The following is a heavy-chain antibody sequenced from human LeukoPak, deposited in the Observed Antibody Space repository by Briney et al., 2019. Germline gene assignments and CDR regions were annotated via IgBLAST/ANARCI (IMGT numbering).Heavy chain of an antibody. Sequence: GGSLRLSWAASGFTFSSYSMNWVRQAPGKGLEWVSSISSSSSYIYYADSVKGRFTISRDNAKNSLYLQMNSLRAEDTAVYYCARDFPHAPRASPFDYWGQGTLVTVSS. J-gene: IGHJ4*02. CDR1: GFTFSSYS. CDR3: ARDFPHAPRASPFDY. D-gene: IGHD2-2*01. V-gene: IGHV3-21*01. CDR2: ISSSSSYI.